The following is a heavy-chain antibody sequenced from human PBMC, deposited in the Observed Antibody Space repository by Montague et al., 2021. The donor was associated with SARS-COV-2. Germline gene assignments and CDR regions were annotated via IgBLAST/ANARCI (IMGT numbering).Heavy chain of an antibody. CDR2: IHYIGNT. CDR3: ARLLPGGTVVATDIPFDS. CDR1: GSCITRADYY. J-gene: IGHJ4*02. V-gene: IGHV4-39*01. Sequence: SETLSLTCNGSGSCITRADYYWAWIRPPPANGLELIGSIHYIGNTYYNPSLESRVTISVDTSENQFSLKLRSVIAADTAVHYCARLLPGGTVVATDIPFDSGGQGTLVTVSS. D-gene: IGHD2-21*02.